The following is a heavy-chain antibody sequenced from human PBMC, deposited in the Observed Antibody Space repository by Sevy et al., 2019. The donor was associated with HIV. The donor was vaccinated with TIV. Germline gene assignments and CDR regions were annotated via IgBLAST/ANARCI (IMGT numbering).Heavy chain of an antibody. Sequence: KQSQTLSLTCTVSGRSISSGDYYWSWIRQPPGKGLEWIGYIYYSGSTYYNPSLKSRVTISVDTSKNQFSLKLSSVTAADTAVYYCARENDYVWGSYRLNYFDYWGQGTLVTVSS. CDR3: ARENDYVWGSYRLNYFDY. CDR1: GRSISSGDYY. V-gene: IGHV4-30-4*01. J-gene: IGHJ4*02. CDR2: IYYSGST. D-gene: IGHD3-16*02.